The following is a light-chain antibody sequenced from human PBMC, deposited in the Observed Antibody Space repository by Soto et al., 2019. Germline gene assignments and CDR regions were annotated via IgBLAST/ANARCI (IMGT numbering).Light chain of an antibody. Sequence: QSVLTQPAXVXGXPGQSIXXSXTGTSSDVGGYNYVSWYQHHPGKASKLMIFDVSNRPSGVSNRFSGSKSGNTASLTISGLQPEDEADYYCSSYTTSNTRQIVFGTGTKVTVL. CDR3: SSYTTSNTRQIV. CDR1: SSDVGGYNY. J-gene: IGLJ1*01. CDR2: DVS. V-gene: IGLV2-14*03.